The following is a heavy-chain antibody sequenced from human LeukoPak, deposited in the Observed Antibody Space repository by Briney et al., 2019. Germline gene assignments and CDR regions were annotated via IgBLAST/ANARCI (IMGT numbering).Heavy chain of an antibody. V-gene: IGHV3-21*05. D-gene: IGHD3-16*01. J-gene: IGHJ3*02. CDR3: AREGVDAFDI. CDR1: GFTFSNYG. CDR2: ISSSSSYT. Sequence: GGSLRLSCAASGFTFSNYGIHCVRQAPGKGLEWLSYISSSSSYTNYADSVKGRFTTSRDNAKNSLYLQMNSLRAEDTAVYYCAREGVDAFDIWGQGTMVTVSS.